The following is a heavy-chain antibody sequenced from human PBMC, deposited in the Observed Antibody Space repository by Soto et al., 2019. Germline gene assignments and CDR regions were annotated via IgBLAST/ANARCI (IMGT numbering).Heavy chain of an antibody. CDR1: GFTFSSYA. V-gene: IGHV3-30-3*01. CDR3: ASITGNTIDY. CDR2: ISYDGSNK. J-gene: IGHJ4*02. D-gene: IGHD1-7*01. Sequence: GGSLRLSCAASGFTFSSYAMHWVRQAPGKGLEWVAVISYDGSNKYYADSVKGRFTISRDNSKNTLYLQMNSLRAEDTAVYYCASITGNTIDYWGQGTLVTVSS.